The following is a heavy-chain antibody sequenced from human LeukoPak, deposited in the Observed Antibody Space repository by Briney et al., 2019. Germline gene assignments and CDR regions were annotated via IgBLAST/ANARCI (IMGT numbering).Heavy chain of an antibody. CDR3: ARQGYYDSSGLFDY. V-gene: IGHV1-69*05. CDR1: GGTFSSYA. D-gene: IGHD3-22*01. CDR2: IIPIFGTA. Sequence: SVKVSCKASGGTFSSYAISWVRQAPGQGLEWMGGIIPIFGTANYAQKFQGRVTITTDESTSTAYVELSSLRSEDTAVYYCARQGYYDSSGLFDYWGQGTLVTVSS. J-gene: IGHJ4*02.